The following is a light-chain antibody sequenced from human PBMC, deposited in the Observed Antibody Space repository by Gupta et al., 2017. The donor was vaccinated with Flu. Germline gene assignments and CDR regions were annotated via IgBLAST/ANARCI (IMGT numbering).Light chain of an antibody. J-gene: IGLJ3*02. CDR3: MIWHSSAWV. Sequence: QAVLPQPSSLSASPGASASLTCTLRSGINVGTYRIYWYQQKPGSPPQYLLRYKSDSDKQQGSGVPSRFSGSKDASANAGILLISGLQSEDEADYYCMIWHSSAWVFGGWTKLTVL. V-gene: IGLV5-45*03. CDR1: SGINVGTYR. CDR2: YKSDSDK.